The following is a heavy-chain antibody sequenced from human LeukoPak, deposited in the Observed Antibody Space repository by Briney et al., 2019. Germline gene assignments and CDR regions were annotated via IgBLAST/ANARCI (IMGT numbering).Heavy chain of an antibody. Sequence: GGSLRLSCAASGFTFSNYAMSWVRQAPGKGLEWVGRIKSKTEDGTTDYAAPVKGRFTISRDDSKSTLYLQMNGLKTEDTAVYYCTSEDQGGFDYWGQGTLVTVSS. V-gene: IGHV3-15*01. D-gene: IGHD1-26*01. CDR2: IKSKTEDGTT. CDR3: TSEDQGGFDY. CDR1: GFTFSNYA. J-gene: IGHJ4*02.